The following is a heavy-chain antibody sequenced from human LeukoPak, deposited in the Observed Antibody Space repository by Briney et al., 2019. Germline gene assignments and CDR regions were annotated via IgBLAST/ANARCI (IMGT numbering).Heavy chain of an antibody. Sequence: PGGSLRLSCTASGFTFSSYAMSWVRQAPGKGLEWVSAISGSGGSTYYADSVKGRFTISRDNSKNTLYLQMNSLRAEDTAVYYCAKDARIVSSGWYQNFDYWGQGTLVTVSS. CDR2: ISGSGGST. CDR3: AKDARIVSSGWYQNFDY. CDR1: GFTFSSYA. D-gene: IGHD6-19*01. V-gene: IGHV3-23*01. J-gene: IGHJ4*02.